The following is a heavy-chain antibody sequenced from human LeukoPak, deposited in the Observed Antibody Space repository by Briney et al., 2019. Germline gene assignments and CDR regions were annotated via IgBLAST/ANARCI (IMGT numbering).Heavy chain of an antibody. J-gene: IGHJ5*02. D-gene: IGHD3-10*01. V-gene: IGHV1-18*04. Sequence: ASVKVSCKASGYTFTSYGISWVRQAPGQGLEWMGWISAYNGNTNYAQKLQGRVTMTTGTSTSTAYMELRSLRSDDTAVYYCARSTGYYGSGSWWFDPWGQGTLVTVSS. CDR2: ISAYNGNT. CDR1: GYTFTSYG. CDR3: ARSTGYYGSGSWWFDP.